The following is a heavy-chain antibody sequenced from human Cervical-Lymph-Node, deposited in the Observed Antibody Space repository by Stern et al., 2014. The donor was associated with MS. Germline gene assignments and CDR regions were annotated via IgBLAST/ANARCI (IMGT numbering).Heavy chain of an antibody. D-gene: IGHD5-24*01. CDR1: GFVFSRYS. J-gene: IGHJ3*01. CDR3: ARGCRHNSFDL. CDR2: INSEGGTI. V-gene: IGHV3-48*02. Sequence: VQLEESGAGLVKPGGSLRLTCAGSGFVFSRYSMDWVRQAPGQGLEWLSLINSEGGTIYYADSVRGSFTISRDDDTNSIVLRMTNLRDEDAAVYYCARGCRHNSFDLWGLGTVVTVSS.